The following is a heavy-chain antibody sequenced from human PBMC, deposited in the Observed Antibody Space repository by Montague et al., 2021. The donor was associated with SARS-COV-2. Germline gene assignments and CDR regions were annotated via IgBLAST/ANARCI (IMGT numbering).Heavy chain of an antibody. Sequence: SETLSLTCTVSGRSISSYYWSWIRQPPGTGLEWIGYIYYRGSTNYNSSLKSRVTISVDTSKNQFSLKLSSVTAADTAVYYCARQRRYQLPITIFGVVMADAFDIWGQGTMVTVSS. D-gene: IGHD3-3*01. CDR2: IYYRGST. CDR1: GRSISSYY. V-gene: IGHV4-59*08. J-gene: IGHJ3*02. CDR3: ARQRRYQLPITIFGVVMADAFDI.